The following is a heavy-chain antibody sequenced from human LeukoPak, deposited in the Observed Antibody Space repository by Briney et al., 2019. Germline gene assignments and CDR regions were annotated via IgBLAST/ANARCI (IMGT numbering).Heavy chain of an antibody. J-gene: IGHJ5*02. CDR1: GFTFSSYK. CDR2: IYSGGST. CDR3: ARDRYYDSSGYPT. Sequence: GGSLRLSCAASGFTFSSYKMNWVRQDPGKGLEWVSVIYSGGSTYYADSVKGRFTISRDNSKNTLYLQMNSLRAEDTAVYYCARDRYYDSSGYPTWGQGTLVTVSS. V-gene: IGHV3-53*01. D-gene: IGHD3-22*01.